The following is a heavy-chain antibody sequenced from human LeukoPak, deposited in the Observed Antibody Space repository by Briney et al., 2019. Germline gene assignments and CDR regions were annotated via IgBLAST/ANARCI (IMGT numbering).Heavy chain of an antibody. V-gene: IGHV1-18*01. D-gene: IGHD6-13*01. J-gene: IGHJ5*02. CDR2: ISAYNGNT. Sequence: ASVKVSCKASGYTFTSYGISWMRQAPGQRLEWMGWISAYNGNTNYAQKLQGRVTMTTDTSTSTAYMELRSLRSDDTAVYYCARELIAAAGRRFDPWGQGTLVTVSS. CDR1: GYTFTSYG. CDR3: ARELIAAAGRRFDP.